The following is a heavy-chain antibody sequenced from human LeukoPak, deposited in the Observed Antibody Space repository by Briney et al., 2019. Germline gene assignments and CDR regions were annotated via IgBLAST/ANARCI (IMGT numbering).Heavy chain of an antibody. D-gene: IGHD2-21*02. J-gene: IGHJ3*02. CDR1: GFSLNNLW. CDR3: ARWVTADRGKKDAFDI. Sequence: GESLKISCTTSGFSLNNLWYGLVREMPGKGLEWMGIIYPGDSDTRYSPSFQGQVTISADKSISTAYLQWSSLKASDTAIYHCARWVTADRGKKDAFDIWGQGTMVTVSS. CDR2: IYPGDSDT. V-gene: IGHV5-51*01.